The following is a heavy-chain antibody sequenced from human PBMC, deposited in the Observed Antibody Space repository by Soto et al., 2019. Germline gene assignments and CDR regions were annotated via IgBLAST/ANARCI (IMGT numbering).Heavy chain of an antibody. J-gene: IGHJ6*02. D-gene: IGHD2-15*01. CDR2: ISSSGYI. CDR3: ARDCSGGSCYPGMDG. V-gene: IGHV3-21*01. Sequence: GGSLRLSCAASGFTFNSYTINWARPAPGKRLEWLSSISSSGYIFSTDSVRGRFTISRDNAKNSVYLQINSLRAEDTAVYFCARDCSGGSCYPGMDGWGQGTTVTVSS. CDR1: GFTFNSYT.